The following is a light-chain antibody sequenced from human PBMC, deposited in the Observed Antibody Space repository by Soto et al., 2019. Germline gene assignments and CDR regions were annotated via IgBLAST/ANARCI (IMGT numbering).Light chain of an antibody. CDR1: SSDVGGYNY. Sequence: QSVLTQPASVSRSPGQSITISCTGTSSDVGGYNYVSWYQQHPGKAPKLMIYDVSNRPSGVSNRSSGSKSGNTASLTISGLQAEDEAYYYCSSYASSRTLPLFATGPNGTVL. V-gene: IGLV2-14*01. J-gene: IGLJ1*01. CDR3: SSYASSRTLPL. CDR2: DVS.